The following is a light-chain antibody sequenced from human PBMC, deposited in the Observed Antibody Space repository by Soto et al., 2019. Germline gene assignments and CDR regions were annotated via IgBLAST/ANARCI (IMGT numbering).Light chain of an antibody. V-gene: IGKV1-39*01. J-gene: IGKJ4*01. CDR2: TAS. CDR3: QQTYTTLS. CDR1: QSSNTY. Sequence: DIQVTQSPSSLSASVGDRVTITCRASQSSNTYLNWYQQKPGKAPKLLIYTASNLQSGVPSRFRCSGSGTDFTLTISGLEPEEFATYYCQQTYTTLSFGGGTKVEIK.